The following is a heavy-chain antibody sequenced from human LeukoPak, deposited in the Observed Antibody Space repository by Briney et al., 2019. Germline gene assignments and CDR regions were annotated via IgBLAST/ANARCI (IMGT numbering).Heavy chain of an antibody. D-gene: IGHD3-3*01. J-gene: IGHJ3*01. V-gene: IGHV3-30*02. CDR3: ALLGVVIPPDTYDV. CDR1: GYTFSNYA. CDR2: IRYDGSDS. Sequence: PGGSLRLSCSAFGYTFSNYAMHWVRQAPGKGLDWVAFIRYDGSDSYYTDSVKGRFTISRDDSKKTLYPQMNSLRTEDTAVYYCALLGVVIPPDTYDVWGQGTLVTVSS.